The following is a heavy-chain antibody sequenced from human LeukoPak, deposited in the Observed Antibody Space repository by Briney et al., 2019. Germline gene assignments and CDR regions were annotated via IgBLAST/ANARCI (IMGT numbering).Heavy chain of an antibody. CDR1: GFTFSSYE. V-gene: IGHV3-48*03. J-gene: IGHJ4*02. D-gene: IGHD1-7*01. CDR2: ISSSGSTI. CDR3: ARATGTTNY. Sequence: GGSLRLSCAASGFTFSSYEMNWVRQAPGKGLEWVSYISSSGSTIYYADSVKGRFTISRDNAKNLLYLQMNSLRAEDTAVYYCARATGTTNYWGQGTLVTVSS.